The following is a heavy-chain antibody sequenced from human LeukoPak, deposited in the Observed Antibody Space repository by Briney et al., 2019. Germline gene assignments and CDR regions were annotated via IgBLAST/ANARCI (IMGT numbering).Heavy chain of an antibody. Sequence: SETLSLTCTVSGGSISGYYWSWFRQPPGKGLEWIAYIYYSGTTNYNPSLKSRVTISVDTSKNQFSLKLTSVTAADTAVYYCARHYGSGSYPLDYWVQGTLVTVSS. J-gene: IGHJ4*02. CDR2: IYYSGTT. V-gene: IGHV4-59*08. CDR3: ARHYGSGSYPLDY. D-gene: IGHD3-10*01. CDR1: GGSISGYY.